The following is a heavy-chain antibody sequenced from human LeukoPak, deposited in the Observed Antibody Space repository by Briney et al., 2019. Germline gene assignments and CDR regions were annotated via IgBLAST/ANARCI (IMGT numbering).Heavy chain of an antibody. CDR1: GFTFNNHG. J-gene: IGHJ4*02. CDR2: ISGTGSNI. Sequence: PGGSLRLSCAASGFTFNNHGMTWVRQAPGKGLEWVSTISGTGSNIIYAASVMGRFTISRDNSKSTLCLQMNSLRAEDTAVYFCAKGVGGYTIGYYFDYWGQGTPVTVSS. D-gene: IGHD5-18*01. CDR3: AKGVGGYTIGYYFDY. V-gene: IGHV3-23*01.